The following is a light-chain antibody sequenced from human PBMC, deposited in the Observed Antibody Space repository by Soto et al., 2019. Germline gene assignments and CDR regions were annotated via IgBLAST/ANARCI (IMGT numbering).Light chain of an antibody. Sequence: DIQMTQSPSFVSASVGDRVSITCRASQGISNWLAWYQQKPGKAPKLLIYATSNLQGGVPSRFSGSGSGTDFTLTIGSLQPEDSATYYCQPSSSFPLTFGPGTKVDIK. V-gene: IGKV1-12*01. CDR2: ATS. CDR1: QGISNW. J-gene: IGKJ3*01. CDR3: QPSSSFPLT.